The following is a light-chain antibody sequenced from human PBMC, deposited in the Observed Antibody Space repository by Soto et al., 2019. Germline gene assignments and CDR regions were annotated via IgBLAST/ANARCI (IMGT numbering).Light chain of an antibody. CDR3: SSYAGINNLV. V-gene: IGLV2-8*01. J-gene: IGLJ2*01. Sequence: QSALTQPASVSGSPGQSITISCTGTNNDVGAYPYVSWYQQHPGTAPKLIIYEVTNRPSGVPDRFSGSKSGNTASLTVSGLQAEDEAYYFCSSYAGINNLVFGGGTELTVL. CDR1: NNDVGAYPY. CDR2: EVT.